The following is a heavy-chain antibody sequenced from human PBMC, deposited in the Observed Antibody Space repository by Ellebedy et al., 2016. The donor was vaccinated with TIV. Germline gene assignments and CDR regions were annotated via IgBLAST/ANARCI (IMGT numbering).Heavy chain of an antibody. D-gene: IGHD3-10*01. V-gene: IGHV1-2*02. Sequence: AASVKVSCKASGFLFPAYYMHWVRQAPGQGLEWMGWINPHSGGTNSAQNFQGRVTMTRDTSISTAYMELSRLRSDDTAVFYCLVRGVRDFDHWGQGTLVTVSS. J-gene: IGHJ4*02. CDR1: GFLFPAYY. CDR3: LVRGVRDFDH. CDR2: INPHSGGT.